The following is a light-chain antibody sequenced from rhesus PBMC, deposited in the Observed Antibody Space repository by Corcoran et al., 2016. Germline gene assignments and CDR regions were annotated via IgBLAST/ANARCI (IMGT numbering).Light chain of an antibody. CDR3: QQSSNLYS. CDR2: GAS. Sequence: QWERATLSCRASQSVGSYLAWYQQKPGQAPRLLIYGASRRATGITDRYSGSGSGTDFTLTISSLEPEDVGVYYCQQSSNLYSFGQGTKVEIK. CDR1: QSVGSY. V-gene: IGKV3-24*04. J-gene: IGKJ2*01.